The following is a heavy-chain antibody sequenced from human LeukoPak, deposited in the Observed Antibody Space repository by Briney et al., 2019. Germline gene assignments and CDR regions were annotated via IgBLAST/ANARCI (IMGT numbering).Heavy chain of an antibody. J-gene: IGHJ4*02. D-gene: IGHD3-10*01. CDR1: GGSFSGYY. CDR2: INHSGST. Sequence: SETLSLTCAVYGGSFSGYYWSWIRQPPGKGLEWIGEINHSGSTNYNPSLKSRVTISVDTSKNQFSLKLSSVTAADTAVYYCARSPYYYGSGSLDYWGQGTLVTVSS. CDR3: ARSPYYYGSGSLDY. V-gene: IGHV4-34*01.